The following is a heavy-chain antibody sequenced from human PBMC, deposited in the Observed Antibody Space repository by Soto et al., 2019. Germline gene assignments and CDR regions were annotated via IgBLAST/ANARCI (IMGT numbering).Heavy chain of an antibody. J-gene: IGHJ4*02. CDR3: ARAEIKRNYGDYEYYFDY. CDR1: GGTFSSYA. Sequence: GASVKVSCKASGGTFSSYAISWVRQAPGQGLEWMGGIIPIFGTANYAQKFQGRVTITADESTSTAYMELSSLRSEDTAVYYCARAEIKRNYGDYEYYFDYWGQGTLVTVSS. CDR2: IIPIFGTA. V-gene: IGHV1-69*13. D-gene: IGHD4-17*01.